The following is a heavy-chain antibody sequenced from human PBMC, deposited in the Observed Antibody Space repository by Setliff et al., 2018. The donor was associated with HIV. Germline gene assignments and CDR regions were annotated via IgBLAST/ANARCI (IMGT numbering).Heavy chain of an antibody. D-gene: IGHD3-10*01. CDR1: GFTFNDYY. CDR3: ARDRTSYGSGIFDF. CDR2: ISPTNTYT. V-gene: IGHV3-11*06. Sequence: SLRLSCAASGFTFNDYYMSWVRQAPGKGLEWVSYISPTNTYTNYADSVKGRFTISRDNSKNTLYLQVNGLRTEDTAVYYCARDRTSYGSGIFDFWGQGPWSPSPQ. J-gene: IGHJ4*02.